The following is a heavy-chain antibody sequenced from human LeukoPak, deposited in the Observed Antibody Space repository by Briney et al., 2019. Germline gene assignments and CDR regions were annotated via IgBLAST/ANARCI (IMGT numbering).Heavy chain of an antibody. CDR2: IYYSGST. CDR3: ARGGYYLPYYFDY. Sequence: SRYWMHWVRQAPGKGLEWIGSIYYSGSTYYNPSLKSRVTISVDTSKNQFSLKLSSVTAADTAVYYCARGGYYLPYYFDYWGQGTLVTVSS. D-gene: IGHD3-10*01. V-gene: IGHV4-39*01. CDR1: SRYW. J-gene: IGHJ4*02.